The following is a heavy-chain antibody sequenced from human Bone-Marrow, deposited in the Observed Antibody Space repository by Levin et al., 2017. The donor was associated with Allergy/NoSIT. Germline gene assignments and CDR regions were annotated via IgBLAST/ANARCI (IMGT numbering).Heavy chain of an antibody. J-gene: IGHJ6*02. V-gene: IGHV3-21*01. CDR2: ITTTSNYI. CDR3: ARAAGAAGRGGMDV. D-gene: IGHD6-13*01. CDR1: GFPFSTYG. Sequence: SGGSLRLSCATSGFPFSTYGMAWVRQAPGKGLEWVASITTTSNYIHYADSVKGRFTISRDNANNSLSLQMNRLRGEDTAVYYCARAAGAAGRGGMDVWGQGAAVTVSS.